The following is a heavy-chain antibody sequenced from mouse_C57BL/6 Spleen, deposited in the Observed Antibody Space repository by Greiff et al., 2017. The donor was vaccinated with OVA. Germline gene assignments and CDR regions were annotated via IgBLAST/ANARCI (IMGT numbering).Heavy chain of an antibody. CDR2: ISDGGSYT. V-gene: IGHV5-4*03. Sequence: EVKVVESGGGLVKPGGSLKLSCAASGFTFSSYAMSWVRQTPEKRLEWVATISDGGSYTYYPDNVKGRFTISRDNAKNNLYLQMSHPKSEDTAMYYCARGEVASYYAMDYWGQGTSVTVSS. CDR3: ARGEVASYYAMDY. CDR1: GFTFSSYA. D-gene: IGHD1-1*02. J-gene: IGHJ4*01.